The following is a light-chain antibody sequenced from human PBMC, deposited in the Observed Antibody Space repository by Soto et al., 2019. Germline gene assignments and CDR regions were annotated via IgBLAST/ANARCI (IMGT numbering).Light chain of an antibody. CDR2: GAS. J-gene: IGKJ1*01. CDR1: QGLTSNF. V-gene: IGKV3-20*01. CDR3: QQYVTALRT. Sequence: IVLTKSPGTLSLSPGERATLSCRASQGLTSNFLAWYLQKPGQAPSLLIYGASNRATGVPDRFSGGGSGTDFTLTISRLEPEDFAVYFCQQYVTALRTFCQGT.